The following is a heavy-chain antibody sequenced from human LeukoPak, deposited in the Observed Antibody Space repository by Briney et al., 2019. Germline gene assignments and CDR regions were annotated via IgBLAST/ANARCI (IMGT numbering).Heavy chain of an antibody. Sequence: PGGSLRLSCAASGFTFSSYAMSGVPHAPGGGLEGVSAMSGSVGSTYCGDCVKGRFTMSRDNSKNRLYLQMNSLIAEDRAVYYCAKDAWFGELLDFDYWGQGTLVTVSP. V-gene: IGHV3-23*01. J-gene: IGHJ4*02. CDR2: MSGSVGST. D-gene: IGHD3-10*01. CDR3: AKDAWFGELLDFDY. CDR1: GFTFSSYA.